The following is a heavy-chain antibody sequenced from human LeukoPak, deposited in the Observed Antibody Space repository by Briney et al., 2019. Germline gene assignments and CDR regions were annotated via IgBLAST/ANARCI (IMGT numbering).Heavy chain of an antibody. CDR1: GFTFSSYA. CDR2: ISGSGGST. V-gene: IGHV3-23*01. J-gene: IGHJ4*02. D-gene: IGHD1-1*01. CDR3: AKGATGHFDF. Sequence: GGSLRLSCAASGFTFSSYAMSWVRQAPGKGLEWVSGISGSGGSTYYADSVKGRFTISRDNSKNTLNLQMNSRRVDDTAVYYCAKGATGHFDFWGQGTLVTVSS.